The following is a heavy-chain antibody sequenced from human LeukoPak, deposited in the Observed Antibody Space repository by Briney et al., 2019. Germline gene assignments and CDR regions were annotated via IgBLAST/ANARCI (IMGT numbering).Heavy chain of an antibody. CDR2: IIPTFGTA. D-gene: IGHD2-2*01. Sequence: SVKVSCKASGGTFSSYAISRVRQAPGQGLEWMGGIIPTFGTANYAQKFQGRVTITTDESTSTAYMELSSLRSEDTAVHYCAGRYCSSTSCYHNWFDPWGQGTLVTVSS. CDR1: GGTFSSYA. V-gene: IGHV1-69*05. J-gene: IGHJ5*02. CDR3: AGRYCSSTSCYHNWFDP.